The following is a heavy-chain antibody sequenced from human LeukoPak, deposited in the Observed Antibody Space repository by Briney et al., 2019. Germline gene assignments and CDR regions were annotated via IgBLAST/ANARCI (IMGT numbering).Heavy chain of an antibody. CDR2: INHSGST. CDR3: ARGSTTYDSSGYYLP. CDR1: GGSFSGYY. Sequence: SETLSLTCAVYGGSFSGYYWSWIRQPPGKGLEWIGEINHSGSTNYNPSLKSRVTMSVDTSKSQFSLKLSSVTAADTAVYYCARGSTTYDSSGYYLPWGQGTLVTVSS. V-gene: IGHV4-34*01. J-gene: IGHJ5*02. D-gene: IGHD3-22*01.